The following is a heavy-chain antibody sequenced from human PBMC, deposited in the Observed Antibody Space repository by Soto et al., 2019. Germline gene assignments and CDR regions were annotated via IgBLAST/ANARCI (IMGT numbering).Heavy chain of an antibody. V-gene: IGHV1-18*01. CDR1: GYTFTSYG. CDR3: ARDVGMASRPYLDC. J-gene: IGHJ4*02. Sequence: ASVKVSCKASGYTFTSYGISWVRQAPGQGLEWMGWISAYNGNTNYAQKLQGRVTMTRDTSTSTVYMELISLTSEDTAVYYCARDVGMASRPYLDCWGQGTLVTVSS. CDR2: ISAYNGNT. D-gene: IGHD6-6*01.